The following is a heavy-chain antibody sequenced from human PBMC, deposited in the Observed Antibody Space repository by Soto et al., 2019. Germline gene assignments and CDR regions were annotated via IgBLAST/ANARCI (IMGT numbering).Heavy chain of an antibody. CDR2: FDPEDGKA. J-gene: IGHJ4*02. D-gene: IGHD3-22*01. CDR3: ASPPYDSSGYYYVY. V-gene: IGHV1-24*01. Sequence: GASVKVSCKVSGYTLTELSMHWVRQAPGKGLEWMGGFDPEDGKANYAQKFQGRVTMTADESTNTAYMELSSLRSEDTAVYYCASPPYDSSGYYYVYWGQGTLVTVSS. CDR1: GYTLTELS.